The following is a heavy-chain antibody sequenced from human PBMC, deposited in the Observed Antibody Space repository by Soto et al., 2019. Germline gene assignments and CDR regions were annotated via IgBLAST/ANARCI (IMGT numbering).Heavy chain of an antibody. D-gene: IGHD2-15*01. CDR2: VTGSSSHI. Sequence: GGSLRLSCAASGFTFRDYSMNWVRQAPGKGLEWVSFVTGSSSHIYYAESVRGRFTISRDNAKNSLYLQMNSLRVEDRAVYFCARRQYSNDAFDMWGQGTLVTVSS. V-gene: IGHV3-48*01. CDR3: ARRQYSNDAFDM. CDR1: GFTFRDYS. J-gene: IGHJ3*02.